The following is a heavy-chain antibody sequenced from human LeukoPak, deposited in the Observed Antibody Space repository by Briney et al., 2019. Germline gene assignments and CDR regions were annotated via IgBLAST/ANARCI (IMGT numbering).Heavy chain of an antibody. J-gene: IGHJ5*02. CDR1: GYTFTSYD. CDR2: MNPNSGNT. D-gene: IGHD3-10*01. Sequence: GASVKVSCKASGYTFTSYDINWVRQATGQGLEWMGWMNPNSGNTGYAQKFQGRVTMTRNTSISTAYMELSSLRSEDTAVYYCARVGMVRGVIARNLNWFDPWGQGTLVTVSS. CDR3: ARVGMVRGVIARNLNWFDP. V-gene: IGHV1-8*01.